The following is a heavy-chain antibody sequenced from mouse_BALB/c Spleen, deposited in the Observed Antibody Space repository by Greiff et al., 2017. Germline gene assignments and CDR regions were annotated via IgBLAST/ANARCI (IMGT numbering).Heavy chain of an antibody. V-gene: IGHV5-6-5*01. CDR3: ERGRGFDY. CDR2: ISSGGST. CDR1: GFTFSSYA. Sequence: EVHLVESGGGLVKPGGSLKLSCAASGFTFSSYAMSWVRQTPEKRLEWVASISSGGSTYYPDSVKGRFTISRDNARNILYLQMSSLRSEDTAMYYCERGRGFDYWGQGTTLTVSS. J-gene: IGHJ2*01.